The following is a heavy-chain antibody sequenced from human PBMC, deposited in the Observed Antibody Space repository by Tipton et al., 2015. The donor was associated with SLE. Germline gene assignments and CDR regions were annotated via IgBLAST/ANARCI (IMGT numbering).Heavy chain of an antibody. CDR3: ASWVY. Sequence: RSLRLSCAASGFTFSSYAMHWVRQAPGKGLEWVAVISYDGSNKYYADSVKGRFTISRDNSKNTLYLQMNSLRAEDTAVYYCASWVYWGQGTLVTVSS. V-gene: IGHV3-30*04. J-gene: IGHJ4*02. CDR1: GFTFSSYA. CDR2: ISYDGSNK. D-gene: IGHD7-27*01.